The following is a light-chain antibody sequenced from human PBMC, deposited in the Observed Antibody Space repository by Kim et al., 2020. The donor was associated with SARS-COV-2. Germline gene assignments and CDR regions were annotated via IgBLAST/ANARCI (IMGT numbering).Light chain of an antibody. CDR3: HVWDSTSDHV. J-gene: IGLJ1*01. CDR1: NSASKN. Sequence: VAPGKPAGITCGGTNSASKNVHWYQQKPGQAPVLVIFYDNDRPSGIPERFSGSNSGNTATLTISRVDAGDEADYYCHVWDSTSDHVFGTGTKVTVL. CDR2: YDN. V-gene: IGLV3-21*04.